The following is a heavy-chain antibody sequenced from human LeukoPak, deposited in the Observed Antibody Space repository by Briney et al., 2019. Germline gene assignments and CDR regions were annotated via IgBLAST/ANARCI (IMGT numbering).Heavy chain of an antibody. CDR2: ISSSSSYI. V-gene: IGHV3-21*01. J-gene: IGHJ4*02. Sequence: GGSLRLSCAASGFTFSSYSMNWVRQAPGKGLEWVSSISSSSSYIYYADSVKGRFTISRDNAKNSLYLQMNSLRAEDTAVYYCARDTPYGDYGDYWGQGTLVTASS. CDR3: ARDTPYGDYGDY. CDR1: GFTFSSYS. D-gene: IGHD4-17*01.